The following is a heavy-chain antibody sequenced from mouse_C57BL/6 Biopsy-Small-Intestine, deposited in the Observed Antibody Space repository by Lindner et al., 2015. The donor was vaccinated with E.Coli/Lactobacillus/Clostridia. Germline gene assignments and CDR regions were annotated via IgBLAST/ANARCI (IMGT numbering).Heavy chain of an antibody. CDR3: ARGGLGRYFDY. CDR2: ISYSGST. D-gene: IGHD4-1*01. Sequence: VQLQESGPGLAKPSQTLSLTCSVTGYSTTSDYWNWIRKFPGNKLEYMGYISYSGSTYYNSSLKSRISITRDTSKNQYYLQLNSVTTEDTATYYCARGGLGRYFDYWGQGTTLTVSS. V-gene: IGHV3-8*01. J-gene: IGHJ2*01. CDR1: GYSTTSDY.